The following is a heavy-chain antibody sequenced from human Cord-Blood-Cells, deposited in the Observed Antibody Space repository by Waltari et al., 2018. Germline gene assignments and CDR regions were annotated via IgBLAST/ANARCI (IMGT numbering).Heavy chain of an antibody. CDR2: IWYDGSNK. CDR3: AKDGDILTGYSHFDY. CDR1: GFTFSSYG. J-gene: IGHJ4*02. V-gene: IGHV3-30*18. D-gene: IGHD3-9*01. Sequence: QVQLVESGGGVVQPVRSLRLSCSASGFTFSSYGMHWVRQAPGKGLEWVAVIWYDGSNKYYADSVKGRFTISRDNSKNTLYLQMNSLRAEDTAMYYCAKDGDILTGYSHFDYWGQGTLVTVSS.